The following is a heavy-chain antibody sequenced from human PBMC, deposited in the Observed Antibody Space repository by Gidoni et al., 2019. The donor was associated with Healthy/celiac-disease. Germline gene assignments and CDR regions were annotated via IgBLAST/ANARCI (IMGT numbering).Heavy chain of an antibody. D-gene: IGHD4-17*01. J-gene: IGHJ5*02. V-gene: IGHV3-48*02. CDR2: ISSSSSTI. CDR1: GFTFSSYS. CDR3: ARDDLHDYGDYVGWFDP. Sequence: EVQLVESGGGLVQPGGSLRLSCAASGFTFSSYSMNWVRQALGKGLEWFSYISSSSSTIYYADSVKGRFTSSRENDKNSLYLQMNSLRDEDTAVYYCARDDLHDYGDYVGWFDPWGQGTLVTVSS.